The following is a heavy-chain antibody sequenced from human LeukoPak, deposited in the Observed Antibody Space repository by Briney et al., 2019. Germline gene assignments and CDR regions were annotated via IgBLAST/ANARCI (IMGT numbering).Heavy chain of an antibody. V-gene: IGHV3-9*01. D-gene: IGHD6-13*01. CDR3: ARASSWTFDY. Sequence: PGRSLRLSCVGSGYSFDEYAMHWVRQAPGKGLEWVSGINWKSDKIGYADSVKGRFTISRDNSKNTLYLQMNSLRAEDTAVYYCARASSWTFDYWGQGTLVTVSS. CDR2: INWKSDKI. CDR1: GYSFDEYA. J-gene: IGHJ4*02.